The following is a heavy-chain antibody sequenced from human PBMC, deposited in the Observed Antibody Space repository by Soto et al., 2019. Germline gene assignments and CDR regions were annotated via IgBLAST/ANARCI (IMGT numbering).Heavy chain of an antibody. D-gene: IGHD3-22*01. Sequence: ASVKVSCKASGYTFTGYCLHWVRQAPGQGLEWMGWIYANSGGSNYAQKFRVWVTMTRDTSTSTVYMELSSLRSEDTAVYYCARDPVKSVIYDSRGYYFDYWGQGTLVTVSS. CDR1: GYTFTGYC. CDR3: ARDPVKSVIYDSRGYYFDY. CDR2: IYANSGGS. J-gene: IGHJ4*02. V-gene: IGHV1-2*04.